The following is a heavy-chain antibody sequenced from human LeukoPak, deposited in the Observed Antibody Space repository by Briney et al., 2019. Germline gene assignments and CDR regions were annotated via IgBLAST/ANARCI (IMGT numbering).Heavy chain of an antibody. D-gene: IGHD3-10*02. CDR3: ARDLFGYDYFDC. CDR2: INSHGTIT. Sequence: GGSLRLSCAASGFTFSDYWMHWVRQAPGKGLVWVSRINSHGTITTYADSVKGRFTISRDSAKNTVYLQMNSLRAEDTAVYYCARDLFGYDYFDCWGQGTLVTVSS. CDR1: GFTFSDYW. V-gene: IGHV3-74*03. J-gene: IGHJ4*02.